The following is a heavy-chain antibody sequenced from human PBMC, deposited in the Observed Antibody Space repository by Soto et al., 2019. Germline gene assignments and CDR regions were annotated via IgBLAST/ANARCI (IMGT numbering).Heavy chain of an antibody. V-gene: IGHV4-39*01. CDR2: IYYSGST. Sequence: SETQSLTCTVSGGYISSSSYYWGWIRQPPGKGLEWIGSIYYSGSTYYNPSLKSRVTISVDTSKNQFSLKLSSVTAADTAVYYCARRSYDFWAVYYYYMDVWGKGTTVTVSS. CDR1: GGYISSSSYY. D-gene: IGHD3-3*01. J-gene: IGHJ6*03. CDR3: ARRSYDFWAVYYYYMDV.